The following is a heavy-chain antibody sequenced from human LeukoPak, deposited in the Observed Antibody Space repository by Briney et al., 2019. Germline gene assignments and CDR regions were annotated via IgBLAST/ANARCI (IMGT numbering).Heavy chain of an antibody. Sequence: PGGSLRLSCAASGFTFSDHYWSWIRQPPGKGLEWIGEINHSGSTNYNPSLKSRVTISVDTSKNQFSLKLSSVTAADTAVYYCARGGSRGWYREGFDYWGQGTLVTVSS. D-gene: IGHD6-19*01. CDR2: INHSGST. V-gene: IGHV4-34*01. J-gene: IGHJ4*02. CDR1: GFTFSDHY. CDR3: ARGGSRGWYREGFDY.